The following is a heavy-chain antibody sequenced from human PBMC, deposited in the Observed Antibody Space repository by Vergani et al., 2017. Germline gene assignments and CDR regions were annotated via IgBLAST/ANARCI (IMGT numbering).Heavy chain of an antibody. Sequence: QVTLKESGPVLVKPTETLTLTCTVFGFSLSNARLGVSWTRQPPGKALEWLAHIFSNDEKSYSTSLKSRLTNSKDTSKSQVVLTMTNMDPVDTATCYCARITYYDFGSGYWVFNYWGQGTLVTVSS. J-gene: IGHJ4*02. V-gene: IGHV2-26*01. CDR3: ARITYYDFGSGYWVFNY. CDR1: GFSLSNARLG. D-gene: IGHD3-3*01. CDR2: IFSNDEK.